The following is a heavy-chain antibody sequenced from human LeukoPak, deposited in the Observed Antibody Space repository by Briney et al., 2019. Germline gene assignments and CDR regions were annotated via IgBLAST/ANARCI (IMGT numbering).Heavy chain of an antibody. D-gene: IGHD3-22*01. V-gene: IGHV1-18*01. CDR2: IIAYNGNT. J-gene: IGHJ4*01. Sequence: GASVKVSCKASGYTFTSYGISWVRQAPGQGLEWMGWIIAYNGNTNYAQTLEGRVTMTTDTSTSTAYMELRSLRSDDTAVYYCARMIRVVVITTDPYFEYQGNRTMVTVSS. CDR1: GYTFTSYG. CDR3: ARMIRVVVITTDPYFEY.